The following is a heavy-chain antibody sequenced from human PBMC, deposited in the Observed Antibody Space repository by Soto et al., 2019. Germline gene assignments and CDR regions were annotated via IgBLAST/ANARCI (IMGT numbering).Heavy chain of an antibody. CDR3: ARSQQKYYYDSSGYPYYFDY. Sequence: QVQLVQSGAEVKKPASSVKVSCKASGGTFSSYAISWVRQAPGQGLEWMGGIIPIFGTANYAQKFQGRVTITADESTSTAYMELSSLRSEDTAVYYCARSQQKYYYDSSGYPYYFDYCGQGTLVTVSS. D-gene: IGHD3-22*01. V-gene: IGHV1-69*01. CDR1: GGTFSSYA. CDR2: IIPIFGTA. J-gene: IGHJ4*02.